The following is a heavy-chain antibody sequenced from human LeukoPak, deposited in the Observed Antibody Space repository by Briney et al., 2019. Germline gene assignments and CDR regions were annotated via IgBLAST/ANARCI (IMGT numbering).Heavy chain of an antibody. V-gene: IGHV4-34*01. Sequence: SETLSLTCTVSGGSISSYHWSWIRQPPGKGLEWIGEINHSGSTNYNPSLRSRVTISVDTSKNQFSLKLSSVTAADTAVYYCARGFRVFGVVILLFDAFDIWGQGTMVTVSS. CDR2: INHSGST. J-gene: IGHJ3*02. CDR1: GGSISSYH. CDR3: ARGFRVFGVVILLFDAFDI. D-gene: IGHD3-3*01.